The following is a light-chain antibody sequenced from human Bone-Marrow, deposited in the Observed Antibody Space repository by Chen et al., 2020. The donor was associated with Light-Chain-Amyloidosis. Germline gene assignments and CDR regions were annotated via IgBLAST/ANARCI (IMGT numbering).Light chain of an antibody. Sequence: DIVMTQSPDSLAVSLGERATINCKFSQSVLYSANNKNYLAWYQQIPGQPPKLLIYWASTRESGVPDLFSGSGSVADFTLTIGSLQAEDVAVYYCQQYYSTPYSFGQGTELEIK. J-gene: IGKJ2*01. V-gene: IGKV4-1*01. CDR1: QSVLYSANNKNY. CDR2: WAS. CDR3: QQYYSTPYS.